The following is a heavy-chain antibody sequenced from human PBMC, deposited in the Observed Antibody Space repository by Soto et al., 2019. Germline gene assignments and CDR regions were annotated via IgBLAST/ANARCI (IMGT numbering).Heavy chain of an antibody. CDR3: AKDVNNDILAGYYYY. D-gene: IGHD3-9*01. CDR1: GFTFSSYA. J-gene: IGHJ4*02. CDR2: ISGSGGST. V-gene: IGHV3-23*01. Sequence: EVQLLESGGGLVQPRGSLRLSCAASGFTFSSYAMSWVRQAPGKGLEWVSAISGSGGSTYYADSVKGRFTISRDNSKNTLYLQMNSLRAEDTAVYCCAKDVNNDILAGYYYYWGQGTLVTVSS.